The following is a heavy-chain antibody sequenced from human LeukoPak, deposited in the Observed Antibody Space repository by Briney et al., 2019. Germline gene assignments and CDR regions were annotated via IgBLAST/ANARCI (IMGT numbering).Heavy chain of an antibody. Sequence: SETLSLTCAVYGGSFSGYYWSWIRQPPGKGLEWIGEINHSGSTNYNPSLKSRVTISVDTSKTQFSLKLSSVTAADTAVYYCARVAFYYDSGSYFDYWGQGALVTVSS. V-gene: IGHV4-34*01. J-gene: IGHJ4*02. CDR3: ARVAFYYDSGSYFDY. CDR1: GGSFSGYY. D-gene: IGHD3-10*01. CDR2: INHSGST.